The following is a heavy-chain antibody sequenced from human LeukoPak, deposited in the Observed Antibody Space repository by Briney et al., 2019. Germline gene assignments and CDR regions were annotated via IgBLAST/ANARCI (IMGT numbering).Heavy chain of an antibody. D-gene: IGHD3-16*02. CDR1: GFTFSNFA. J-gene: IGHJ3*02. V-gene: IGHV3-23*01. Sequence: GGSLRLSCAASGFTFSNFAMSRVRQAPGKGLEWVSSISGSGGRTYYADSVKGRFTISRDNSKNTLYLQMNSLRAEDTAVYYCASPFYDYVWGSYRYAFDIWGQGTMVTVSS. CDR3: ASPFYDYVWGSYRYAFDI. CDR2: ISGSGGRT.